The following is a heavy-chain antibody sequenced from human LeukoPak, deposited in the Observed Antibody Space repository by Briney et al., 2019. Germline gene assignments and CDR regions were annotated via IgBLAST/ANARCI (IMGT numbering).Heavy chain of an antibody. CDR1: GYTLTGYY. CDR3: ARGWVHQPLSGA. CDR2: INPNSGGT. J-gene: IGHJ5*02. V-gene: IGHV1-2*02. Sequence: ASVKVSCKASGYTLTGYYMHWVRQAPGQGLEWMGWINPNSGGTNYAQTFQGRVTMTRDTSIRTAYIELSRLRSDDTAVYDCARGWVHQPLSGAWGQGTLVTVSS. D-gene: IGHD2-2*01.